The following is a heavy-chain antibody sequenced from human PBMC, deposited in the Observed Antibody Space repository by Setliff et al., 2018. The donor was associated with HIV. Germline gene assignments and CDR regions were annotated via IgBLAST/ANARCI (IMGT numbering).Heavy chain of an antibody. V-gene: IGHV3-23*01. D-gene: IGHD2-15*01. CDR3: VKRRGGSCYSAMAV. CDR2: ICTSGDST. Sequence: PGGSLRLSCAASGFAFTTYAMSWVRQAPGKGLEWVSGICTSGDSTYYADSVKGRFTISRDFSKSTLFLQMNSLRAEDSAIYYCVKRRGGSCYSAMAVWGQGTTVTVSS. CDR1: GFAFTTYA. J-gene: IGHJ6*02.